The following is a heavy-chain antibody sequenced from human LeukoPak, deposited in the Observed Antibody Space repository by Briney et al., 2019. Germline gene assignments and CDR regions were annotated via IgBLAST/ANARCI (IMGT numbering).Heavy chain of an antibody. CDR1: GFTFSNYY. CDR3: ARDSPMHAFDI. Sequence: GGSLRLSCAASGFTFSNYYMSWIRQAPGKGLEWVSYISSSGSTIYYADSVKGRFTISRDNAKNSLYLQTNSLRAEDTAVYYCARDSPMHAFDIWGQGTMVTVSS. V-gene: IGHV3-11*01. CDR2: ISSSGSTI. J-gene: IGHJ3*02.